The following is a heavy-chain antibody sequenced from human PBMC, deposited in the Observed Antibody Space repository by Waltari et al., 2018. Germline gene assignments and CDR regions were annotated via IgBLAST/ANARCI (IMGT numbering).Heavy chain of an antibody. CDR2: MYYRGSS. Sequence: QLQLQESGPGLVKPSETLSLTCPVSGDSVTSGSYYWGWIRQPPRKGLEWIGIMYYRGSSYSNPSLKSRVTISVDTSKNQFSLKLSSVAAADTAVYYCARAFGSGSYAWFDSWGQGTLVTVSS. V-gene: IGHV4-39*01. D-gene: IGHD3-10*01. J-gene: IGHJ5*01. CDR1: GDSVTSGSYY. CDR3: ARAFGSGSYAWFDS.